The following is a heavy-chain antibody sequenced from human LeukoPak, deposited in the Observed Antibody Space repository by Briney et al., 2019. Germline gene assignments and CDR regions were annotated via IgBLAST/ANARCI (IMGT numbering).Heavy chain of an antibody. V-gene: IGHV1-2*02. Sequence: ASVKVSCKASGYTFTGYYINWVRQAPGQGLEWMGWINPNSGGTNYAQKFQGRVTMTRDTSISTAYMELSRLRSDDTAVYYCARKGGRYDSSGYGHWGQGTLVTVSS. CDR3: ARKGGRYDSSGYGH. CDR1: GYTFTGYY. J-gene: IGHJ4*02. D-gene: IGHD3-22*01. CDR2: INPNSGGT.